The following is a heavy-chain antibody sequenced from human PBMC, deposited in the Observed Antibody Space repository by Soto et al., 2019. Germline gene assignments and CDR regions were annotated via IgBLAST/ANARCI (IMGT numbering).Heavy chain of an antibody. Sequence: ASVKVSCKASGYTSTSYGISWVRQAPGQGLEWMGWISAYNGNTNYAQKLQGRVTMTTDTSTSTAYMELRSLRSDDTAVYYCGVDTAMPRAYYYYYGMDVWGQGTTVTVSS. CDR1: GYTSTSYG. V-gene: IGHV1-18*01. D-gene: IGHD5-18*01. J-gene: IGHJ6*02. CDR3: GVDTAMPRAYYYYYGMDV. CDR2: ISAYNGNT.